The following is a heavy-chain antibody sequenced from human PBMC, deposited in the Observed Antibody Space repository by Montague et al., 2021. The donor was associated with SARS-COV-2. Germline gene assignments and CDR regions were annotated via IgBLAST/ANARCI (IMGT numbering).Heavy chain of an antibody. Sequence: SLRLSCAASGFTFSDYYMGWIRQAPGKGLEWVSYISSSSSYTYYADSVKGRFTISRDNAKNSLYLHMNTLRAEDTAVYYCAGDLRRTWLFRLYAHGDHDGFDIWGQGTMVTVSS. CDR1: GFTFSDYY. D-gene: IGHD6-19*01. J-gene: IGHJ3*02. CDR3: AGDLRRTWLFRLYAHGDHDGFDI. V-gene: IGHV3-11*05. CDR2: ISSSSSYT.